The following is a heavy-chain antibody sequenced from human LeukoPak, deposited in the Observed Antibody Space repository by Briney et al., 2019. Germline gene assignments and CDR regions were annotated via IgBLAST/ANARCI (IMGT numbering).Heavy chain of an antibody. CDR2: IIPIFGTA. D-gene: IGHD5-18*01. CDR3: ARAPDDRYSCGYYYYMDV. CDR1: GGTFSSYA. V-gene: IGHV1-69*13. Sequence: GAPVKVSCKASGGTFSSYAISWVRQAPGQGLEWMGGIIPIFGTANYAQKFQGRVTITADESTSTAYMELSSLRSEDTAVYYCARAPDDRYSCGYYYYMDVWGKGTTVTVSS. J-gene: IGHJ6*03.